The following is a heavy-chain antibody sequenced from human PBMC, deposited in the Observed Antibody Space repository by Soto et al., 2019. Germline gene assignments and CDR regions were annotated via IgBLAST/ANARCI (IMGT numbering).Heavy chain of an antibody. J-gene: IGHJ5*02. CDR2: ISGSGGST. CDR3: AKDIIVVVPAANRFDP. V-gene: IGHV3-23*01. Sequence: GESLKISCAASGFTFSSYAMSWVRQAPGKGLEWVSAISGSGGSTYYADSVKGRFTISRDNSKNTLYLQMNSLRAEDTAVYYCAKDIIVVVPAANRFDPWGQGTLVTVSS. CDR1: GFTFSSYA. D-gene: IGHD2-2*01.